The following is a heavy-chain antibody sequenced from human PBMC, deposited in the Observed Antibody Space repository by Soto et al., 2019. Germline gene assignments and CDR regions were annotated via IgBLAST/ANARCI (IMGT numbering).Heavy chain of an antibody. J-gene: IGHJ6*02. CDR2: ISDYNGNT. CDR3: AREGYYSGSESYSPPRYYGMDV. CDR1: GYIFHNYG. D-gene: IGHD3-10*01. Sequence: QVQLVQSGAEVKKPGASVKVSCKTSGYIFHNYGISWVRQAPGQGLEWMGWISDYNGNTKYAQKFQGRVTMATATSTRTAYMELRSLRSDDTAVYYCAREGYYSGSESYSPPRYYGMDVWGQGTTVTVSS. V-gene: IGHV1-18*01.